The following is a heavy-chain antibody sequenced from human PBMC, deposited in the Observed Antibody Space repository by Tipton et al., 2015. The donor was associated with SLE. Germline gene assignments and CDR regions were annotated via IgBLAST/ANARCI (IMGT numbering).Heavy chain of an antibody. Sequence: TLSLTCTVSGGSISSGDYYWCWIRQPPGKGLEWIGYIYYSGSTYYNPSLKSRVTISVDTSKNQFSLKLSSVTAADTAVYYCARATEYDQALKAFDYWGQGTLVTVSS. D-gene: IGHD6-6*01. V-gene: IGHV4-30-4*01. J-gene: IGHJ4*02. CDR2: IYYSGST. CDR3: ARATEYDQALKAFDY. CDR1: GGSISSGDYY.